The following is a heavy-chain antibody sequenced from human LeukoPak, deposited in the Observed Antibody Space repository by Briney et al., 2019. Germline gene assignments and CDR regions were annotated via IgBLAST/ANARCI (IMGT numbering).Heavy chain of an antibody. J-gene: IGHJ4*02. D-gene: IGHD4-17*01. CDR1: GGSFSGYY. CDR3: ASREMTTVITDY. Sequence: SETLSLTCAVYGGSFSGYYWSWIRQPPGKGLEWIGEINHSGSTNYNPSLKSRVTISVDTSKNQFSLKLSSVTAADTAVYYCASREMTTVITDYWGQGTLVTVSS. V-gene: IGHV4-34*01. CDR2: INHSGST.